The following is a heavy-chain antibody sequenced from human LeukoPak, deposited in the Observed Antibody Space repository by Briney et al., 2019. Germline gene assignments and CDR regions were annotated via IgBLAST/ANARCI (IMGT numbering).Heavy chain of an antibody. CDR3: AKDQRHTLWEGYFDY. J-gene: IGHJ4*02. D-gene: IGHD1-26*01. CDR1: GFTFSKYA. V-gene: IGHV3-23*01. CDR2: ISGSGGST. Sequence: PGGSLRLSCEASGFTFSKYAMSWVRQAPGKGLEWVSAISGSGGSTYYADSVKGRFTISRDNSKNTLYLQMNSLRAEDTAVYYCAKDQRHTLWEGYFDYWGQGTLVTVSS.